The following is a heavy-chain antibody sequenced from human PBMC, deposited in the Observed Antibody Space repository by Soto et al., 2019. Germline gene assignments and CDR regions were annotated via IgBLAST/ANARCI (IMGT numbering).Heavy chain of an antibody. CDR3: ARDAAPTLNYPHGMDV. D-gene: IGHD1-7*01. V-gene: IGHV6-1*01. Sequence: SETLSLTCAISGDSVSTNIAAWSWIRQSPSRGLEWLGRTLYRSSKWYNEYAVSVKSRMTINPDTSKNQFSLQLNSVTPEDTAVYYCARDAAPTLNYPHGMDVWGQGTAVTVSS. CDR1: GDSVSTNIAA. CDR2: TLYRSSKWYN. J-gene: IGHJ6*02.